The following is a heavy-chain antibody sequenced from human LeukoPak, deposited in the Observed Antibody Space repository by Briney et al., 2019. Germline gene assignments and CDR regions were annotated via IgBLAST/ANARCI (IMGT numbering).Heavy chain of an antibody. CDR1: GGSISSYY. Sequence: PSETLSLTCTVSGGSISSYYWSWIRQPPGKGLEWIGYIYYSESTNYNPSLKSRVTISVDTSKNQFSLKLSSVTAADTAVYYCARGYCTNGVCYKDAFDIWGQGTMVTVSS. V-gene: IGHV4-59*08. D-gene: IGHD2-8*01. J-gene: IGHJ3*02. CDR2: IYYSEST. CDR3: ARGYCTNGVCYKDAFDI.